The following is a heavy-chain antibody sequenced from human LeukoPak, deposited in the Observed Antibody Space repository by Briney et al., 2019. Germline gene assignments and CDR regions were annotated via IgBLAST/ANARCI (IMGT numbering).Heavy chain of an antibody. V-gene: IGHV3-7*03. CDR2: IKQDGGEK. J-gene: IGHJ4*02. CDR3: AKEGGDSLYYDFWSGYLGDYFDY. Sequence: GGSLRLSCVDSGITFSRYWMSWVRQAPGKGLEWVANIKQDGGEKYYVDSVKGRFTISRDNAKNSLYLQMNSLRVEDTAVYYCAKEGGDSLYYDFWSGYLGDYFDYWGQGTLVTVSS. CDR1: GITFSRYW. D-gene: IGHD3-3*01.